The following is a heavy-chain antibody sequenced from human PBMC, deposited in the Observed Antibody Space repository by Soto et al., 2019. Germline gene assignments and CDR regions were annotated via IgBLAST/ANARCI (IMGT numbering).Heavy chain of an antibody. D-gene: IGHD3-10*01. CDR3: ARAWVGAGRYFDY. Sequence: GASVKVSCKASGGTFSSYAISWVRQAPGQGLEWMGGIIPIFGTANYAQKLQGRVTMTTDTSTSTAYMELRSLSSDDTAVYYCARAWVGAGRYFDYWGQGTLVTVSS. CDR1: GGTFSSYA. J-gene: IGHJ4*02. V-gene: IGHV1-69*05. CDR2: IIPIFGTA.